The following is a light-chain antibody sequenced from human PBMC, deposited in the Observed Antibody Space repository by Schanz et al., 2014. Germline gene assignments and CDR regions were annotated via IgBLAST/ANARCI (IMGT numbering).Light chain of an antibody. V-gene: IGLV1-40*01. J-gene: IGLJ3*02. CDR1: SSNIGAGYD. Sequence: QSVLTQPPSVSGAPGQRVSISCAGSSSNIGAGYDVHWFQQHPGTAPKLLIYGNSDRPSGVPDRFSGSKSGTSASLVITGLQADDEADYYCSSYTGSNTWVFGGGTKL. CDR3: SSYTGSNTWV. CDR2: GNS.